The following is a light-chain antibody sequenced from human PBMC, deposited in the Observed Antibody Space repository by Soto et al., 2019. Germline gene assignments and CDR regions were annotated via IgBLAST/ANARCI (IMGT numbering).Light chain of an antibody. CDR3: QQYNSYSRT. CDR1: QSISSW. J-gene: IGKJ1*01. V-gene: IGKV1-5*03. Sequence: DIQMTQSPSTLSASVGDRVTITCRASQSISSWLAWYQQKPGMAPKLLISQASNLESGVPSRFSGSGSGTEFTLTISSLQPDDFATYYCQQYNSYSRTFGQGTKVEIK. CDR2: QAS.